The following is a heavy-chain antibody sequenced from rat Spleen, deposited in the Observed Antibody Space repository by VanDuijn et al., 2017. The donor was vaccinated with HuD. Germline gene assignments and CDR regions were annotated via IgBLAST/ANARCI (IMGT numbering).Heavy chain of an antibody. CDR2: IWAGGTT. D-gene: IGHD1-12*02. CDR3: TRHYYDGSYYHGTFDY. Sequence: QVQLKESGPGLMQPSDTLSLTCTVSGFSLNRNGVGWVRQPLGKGLVWMGTIWAGGTTNYNSAVQSRLSISRDTSKSQIFLKMNSLQPEDTAIYFCTRHYYDGSYYHGTFDYWGQGVMVTVSS. V-gene: IGHV2-72*01. J-gene: IGHJ2*01. CDR1: GFSLNRNG.